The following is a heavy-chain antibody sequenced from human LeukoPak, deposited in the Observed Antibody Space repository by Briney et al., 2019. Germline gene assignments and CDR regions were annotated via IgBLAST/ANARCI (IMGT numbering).Heavy chain of an antibody. V-gene: IGHV1-46*01. J-gene: IGHJ6*02. D-gene: IGHD4-17*01. CDR2: INPSGGRT. CDR3: VRGTVTSYPYYYYGLDV. CDR1: GYTFTYYY. Sequence: ASVKASCKAFGYTFTYYYMHWVRQAPGQGLEWMGMINPSGGRTTYAQKFQDRVTMTRDTSTSTVSMELSSLRSEDTAVYFCVRGTVTSYPYYYYGLDVWGQGTTVTVSS.